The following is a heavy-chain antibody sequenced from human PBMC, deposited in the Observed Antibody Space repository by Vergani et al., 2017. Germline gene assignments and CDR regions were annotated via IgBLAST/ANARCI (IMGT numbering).Heavy chain of an antibody. CDR3: AGGGAPDPDTAMAQYFDY. D-gene: IGHD5-18*01. CDR1: GGSFSGYY. CDR2: INHSGST. J-gene: IGHJ4*02. V-gene: IGHV4-34*01. Sequence: QVQLQQWGAGLLKPSETLSLTCAVYGGSFSGYYWSWIRQPPGKGLEWIGEINHSGSTNYHPSLKSRVTISVDTSKNQFSLKVRSVTAADTAVYYAAGGGAPDPDTAMAQYFDYWGQGTLVTVSS.